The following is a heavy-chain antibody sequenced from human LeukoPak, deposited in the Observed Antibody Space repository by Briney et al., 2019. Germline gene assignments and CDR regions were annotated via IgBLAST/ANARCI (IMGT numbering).Heavy chain of an antibody. CDR1: GYSISSGSY. CDR2: IHHSGST. CDR3: ARTFGVVIYFDY. J-gene: IGHJ4*02. V-gene: IGHV4-38-2*02. D-gene: IGHD3-3*01. Sequence: SETLSLTCSVSGYSISSGSYWGWIRQPPGKGLEWIGSIHHSGSTYYNPSLKSRVTISVDTSKNHFSLKLTSVTAADTAVYYCARTFGVVIYFDYWGQGTLVTVSS.